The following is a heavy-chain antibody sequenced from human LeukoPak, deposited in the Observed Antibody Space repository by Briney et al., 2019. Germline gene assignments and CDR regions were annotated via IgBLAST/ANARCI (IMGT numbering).Heavy chain of an antibody. V-gene: IGHV1-69*01. CDR1: KCTCSGYA. D-gene: IGHD3-10*01. Sequence: GSSVKVSCKASKCTCSGYAISLVRQAPGQGLEWMGGIIPIFGTANYAQKFQGRVTITADESTSTAYMELSSLRSEDTAVYYCARAGGPMVRGVIYFDYWGQGTLVTVSS. CDR3: ARAGGPMVRGVIYFDY. CDR2: IIPIFGTA. J-gene: IGHJ4*02.